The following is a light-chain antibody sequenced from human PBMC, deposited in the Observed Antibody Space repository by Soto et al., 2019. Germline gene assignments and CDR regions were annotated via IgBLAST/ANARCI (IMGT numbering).Light chain of an antibody. V-gene: IGKV1-9*01. Sequence: IQLTQSPSSLSASVGDSVTITCRASQGISSYLAWYQQKPGKAPKLLIYAASTLQSGVPSRFSGSGSGTDFTLTISSLQPEDFATYYCQQLISYPITFGQGTRLEIK. J-gene: IGKJ5*01. CDR3: QQLISYPIT. CDR2: AAS. CDR1: QGISSY.